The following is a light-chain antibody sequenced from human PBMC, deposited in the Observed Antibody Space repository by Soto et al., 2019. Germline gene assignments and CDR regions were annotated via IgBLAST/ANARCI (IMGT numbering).Light chain of an antibody. CDR2: KAS. CDR3: QHYNSYSEA. J-gene: IGKJ1*01. V-gene: IGKV1-5*03. CDR1: QTISSW. Sequence: DIQMTQSPSTLSGSVGDRVTITCRARQTISSWLAWYQQKPGKAPKLLIYKASTLKSGVPSRFSGSGSGTEFTLTISSLQPDYFATYYCQHYNSYSEAFGQGTKVELK.